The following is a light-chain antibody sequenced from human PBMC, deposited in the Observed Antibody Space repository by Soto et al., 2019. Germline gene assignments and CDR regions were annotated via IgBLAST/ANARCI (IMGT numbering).Light chain of an antibody. V-gene: IGKV1-5*03. CDR1: QTISSW. Sequence: GDIVTITCRASQTISSWLAWYQQKPGKAPKLMIFKASTLKSGVPSRFSGSGSGTEFTLTISSLQTDDFATYYCQHYNSYSEAFGQGTKVDIK. CDR2: KAS. CDR3: QHYNSYSEA. J-gene: IGKJ1*01.